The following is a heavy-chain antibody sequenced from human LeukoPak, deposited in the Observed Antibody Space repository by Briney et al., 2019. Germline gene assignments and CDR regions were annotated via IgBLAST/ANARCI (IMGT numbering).Heavy chain of an antibody. J-gene: IGHJ5*02. Sequence: GSLRLPCAASGFTFSSYWMNWVRQAPGKGLEWVANIKQDGSEKFYGDSVRGRFTVSRDNARNSLYLHMNSLRAEDTALYYCARKGEDYFDNSGYGGFDPWGQGTLVTVSS. CDR1: GFTFSSYW. CDR2: IKQDGSEK. V-gene: IGHV3-7*01. CDR3: ARKGEDYFDNSGYGGFDP. D-gene: IGHD3-22*01.